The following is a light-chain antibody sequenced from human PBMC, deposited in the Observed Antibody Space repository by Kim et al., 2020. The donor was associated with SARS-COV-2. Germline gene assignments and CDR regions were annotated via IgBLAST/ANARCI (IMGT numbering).Light chain of an antibody. CDR3: YSAV. CDR1: VLAKKY. V-gene: IGLV3-27*01. CDR2: KDS. J-gene: IGLJ3*02. Sequence: SYELTQPSSVSVSPGQTARITCSGDVLAKKYARWFQQKPGQAPVLVIYKDSERPSGIPERFSGSSSGTTVTLTISGAQVEDEADYYCYSAVFGGGTKLTVL.